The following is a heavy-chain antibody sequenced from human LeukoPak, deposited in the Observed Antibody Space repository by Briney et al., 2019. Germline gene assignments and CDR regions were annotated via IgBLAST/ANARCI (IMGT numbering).Heavy chain of an antibody. CDR1: GFTFSSYW. D-gene: IGHD1-1*01. V-gene: IGHV3-7*01. CDR3: ARDKIEGPTKLDY. CDR2: IKQDESEK. Sequence: GGSLRLSCAASGFTFSSYWMSWVRQAPGKGLEWVANIKQDESEKYYVDSVKGRFTISRDNAKDSLYLQMNSLRAEDTAVYYCARDKIEGPTKLDYWGQGILVTVSS. J-gene: IGHJ4*02.